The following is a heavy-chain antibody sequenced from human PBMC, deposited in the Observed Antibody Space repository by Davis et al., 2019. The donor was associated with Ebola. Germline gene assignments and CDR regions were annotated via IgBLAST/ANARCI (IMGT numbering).Heavy chain of an antibody. V-gene: IGHV1-69*13. CDR2: IIPVFGIP. Sequence: SVKVSCKASGGTFSSYAISWVRQAPGQGLDWMGGIIPVFGIPKYAQKFQGRVTITADESTSTAYMELSSLRSEDTAVYYCASGQTGWFDSWGQGTRVTVSS. D-gene: IGHD3-9*01. J-gene: IGHJ5*01. CDR3: ASGQTGWFDS. CDR1: GGTFSSYA.